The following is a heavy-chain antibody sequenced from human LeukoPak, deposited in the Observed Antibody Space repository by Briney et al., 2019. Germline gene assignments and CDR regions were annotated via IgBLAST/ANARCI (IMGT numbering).Heavy chain of an antibody. CDR1: GGSISSYY. V-gene: IGHV4-59*08. CDR3: ARSGQLRYFDWHYFDY. CDR2: TYYSGST. Sequence: SETLSLTCTVSGGSISSYYWSWIRQPPGKGLEWIGYTYYSGSTNYNPSLKSRVTMSVDTSKNQFSLKLSSVTAADTAVYYCARSGQLRYFDWHYFDYWGQGTLVTVSS. D-gene: IGHD3-9*01. J-gene: IGHJ4*02.